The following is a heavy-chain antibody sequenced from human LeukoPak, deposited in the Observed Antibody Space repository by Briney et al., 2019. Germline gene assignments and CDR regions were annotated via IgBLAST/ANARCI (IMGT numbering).Heavy chain of an antibody. V-gene: IGHV5-51*01. CDR3: ARSGGNYYSI. D-gene: IGHD1-26*01. CDR1: GYSFTSYW. CDR2: IYPGDSDT. Sequence: HGESLKISCKGSGYSFTSYWIGWVRQMPGKGLEWMGIIYPGDSDTIYSPSFQGQVTISADKSTSTANLQWSSLKASGTAMYYCARSGGNYYSIWGQGAMVTVSS. J-gene: IGHJ3*02.